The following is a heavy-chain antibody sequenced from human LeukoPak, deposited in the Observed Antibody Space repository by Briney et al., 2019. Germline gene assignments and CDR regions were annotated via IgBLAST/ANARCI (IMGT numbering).Heavy chain of an antibody. J-gene: IGHJ5*02. V-gene: IGHV3-53*01. CDR2: IYSGGTT. Sequence: GGSLRLSCAASGFTVSSNYMSWVRQPPGKGLECLSVIYSGGTTYYADSVKGRFTISRDNSKNTLYLQMNSLRAEDTAVYYCARHDNWAGWFDPWGQGTLVTVSS. CDR1: GFTVSSNY. CDR3: ARHDNWAGWFDP. D-gene: IGHD3-22*01.